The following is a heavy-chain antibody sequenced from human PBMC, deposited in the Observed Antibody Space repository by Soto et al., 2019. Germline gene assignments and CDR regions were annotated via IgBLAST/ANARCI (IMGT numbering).Heavy chain of an antibody. CDR3: AKDRGYSYGYDYYYGMDV. D-gene: IGHD5-18*01. CDR1: GFTFSSYG. V-gene: IGHV3-30*18. Sequence: GGSLRLSCAASGFTFSSYGMHWVRQAPGKGLEWVAVISYDGSNKYYADSVKGRFTISRDNSKKTLYLQMNSLRAEDTAVYYCAKDRGYSYGYDYYYGMDVWGQGTKVTVSS. J-gene: IGHJ6*02. CDR2: ISYDGSNK.